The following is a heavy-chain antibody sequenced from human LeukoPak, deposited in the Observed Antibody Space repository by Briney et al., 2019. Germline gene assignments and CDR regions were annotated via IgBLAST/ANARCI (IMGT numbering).Heavy chain of an antibody. CDR3: AKVGHGFMDV. J-gene: IGHJ6*03. CDR1: GFTFSNAW. V-gene: IGHV3-23*01. Sequence: PGGSLRLSCAASGFTFSNAWMSWVRQAPGKGLEWVSAISGSGGSTYYADSVKGRFTISRDNSKNTLYLQMNSLRAEDTAVYYCAKVGHGFMDVWGKGTTVTVSS. CDR2: ISGSGGST.